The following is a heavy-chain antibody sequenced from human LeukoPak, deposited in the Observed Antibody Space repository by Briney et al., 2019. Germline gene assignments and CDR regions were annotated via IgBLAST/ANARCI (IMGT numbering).Heavy chain of an antibody. Sequence: GGSLRLSCAASGFTFSDYYMSWIRQAPGQGLEWVSYISSSGSTIYYADSVKGRFTISRDNAKKSLYLQMNSLRAEDTAVYYCARDSYYYDSSGYYPLDYWGQGTLVTVSS. J-gene: IGHJ4*02. CDR2: ISSSGSTI. V-gene: IGHV3-11*04. CDR1: GFTFSDYY. D-gene: IGHD3-22*01. CDR3: ARDSYYYDSSGYYPLDY.